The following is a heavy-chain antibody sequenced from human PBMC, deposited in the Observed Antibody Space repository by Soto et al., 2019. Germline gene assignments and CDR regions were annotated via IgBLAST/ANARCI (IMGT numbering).Heavy chain of an antibody. D-gene: IGHD5-12*01. J-gene: IGHJ3*02. CDR1: GGSISSGGYY. CDR3: ARDGYNDGDAFDI. Sequence: QVQLQESGPGLVKPSQTLSLTCTVSGGSISSGGYYWSWIRQHPGKGLEWIGYIYYSGSTYYNPYLKSRVTISVDTSKNQFSLKLSSVTAADTAVYYCARDGYNDGDAFDIWGQGTMVTVSS. CDR2: IYYSGST. V-gene: IGHV4-31*03.